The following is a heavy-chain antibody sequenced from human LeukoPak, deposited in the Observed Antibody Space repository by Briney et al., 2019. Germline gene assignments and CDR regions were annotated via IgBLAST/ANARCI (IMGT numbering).Heavy chain of an antibody. D-gene: IGHD3-22*01. CDR2: ISYDGSTD. Sequence: GGSLRLSCAASGFIFSSYGMHWVRQAPGKGLEWVAVISYDGSTDYYADSVKGRFTISRDNSKNTLYLQMNSLRAEDTAVYYCAKEYSSGFIDYWGQGTLVTVSS. J-gene: IGHJ4*02. CDR3: AKEYSSGFIDY. V-gene: IGHV3-30*18. CDR1: GFIFSSYG.